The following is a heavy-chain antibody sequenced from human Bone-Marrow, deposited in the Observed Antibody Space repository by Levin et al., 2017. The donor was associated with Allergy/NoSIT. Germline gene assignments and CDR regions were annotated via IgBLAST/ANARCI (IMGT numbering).Heavy chain of an antibody. D-gene: IGHD6-13*01. CDR3: ARVYHVASDSSWILNWFDP. CDR1: GFTFSSYA. J-gene: IGHJ5*02. V-gene: IGHV3-30*04. CDR2: ISYDGSNK. Sequence: PGGSLRLSCAASGFTFSSYAMHWVRQAPGKGLEWVAVISYDGSNKYYADSVKGRFTISRDNSKNTLYLQMNSLRAEDTAVYYCARVYHVASDSSWILNWFDPWGQGTLVTVSS.